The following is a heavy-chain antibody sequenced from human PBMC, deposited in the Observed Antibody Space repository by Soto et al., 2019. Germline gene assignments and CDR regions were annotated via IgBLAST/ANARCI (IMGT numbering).Heavy chain of an antibody. D-gene: IGHD4-17*01. J-gene: IGHJ6*02. CDR1: GYSFTSYW. Sequence: GEYLKISCKGSGYSFTSYWISWVRQMPGKGLEWMGRIDPSDSYTNYSPSFQGHVAISADKSISTAYLQWSSLKASDTAMYYCARHSYGDQQERYYYYYYGMDVSGQGTTVTVSS. CDR2: IDPSDSYT. V-gene: IGHV5-10-1*01. CDR3: ARHSYGDQQERYYYYYYGMDV.